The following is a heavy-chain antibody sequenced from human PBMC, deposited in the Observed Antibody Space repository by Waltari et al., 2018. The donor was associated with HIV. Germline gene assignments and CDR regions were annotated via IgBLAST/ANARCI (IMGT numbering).Heavy chain of an antibody. CDR2: IRSKSNKYET. D-gene: IGHD3-16*01. J-gene: IGHJ4*03. CDR3: TPEYYEDDYGYNYHLLDS. CDR1: GFTFSSSA. Sequence: EVQLVESGGGLVQPGGSLRLSCAASGFTFSSSAIHWVRQASGKGLEWVGRIRSKSNKYETGYGASVKGRFTIFRDDSKNTADLQMYSLKTEDTAVYFCTPEYYEDDYGYNYHLLDSWGRGVVVTVSS. V-gene: IGHV3-73*01.